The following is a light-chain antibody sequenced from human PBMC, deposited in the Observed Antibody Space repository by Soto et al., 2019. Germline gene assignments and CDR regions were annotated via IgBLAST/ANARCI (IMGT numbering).Light chain of an antibody. CDR1: NSVVGGYNY. CDR3: SEYTSNSTLV. J-gene: IGLJ1*01. Sequence: HSALTQPPSVSGAPGQTVTISCTGNNSVVGGYNYFSRHQQHQGQAPNLMIDEVSNRPSGVSNRCSGSKSGNTVSLTRFGLQAEDEYYYHVSEYTSNSTLVFGNGTKVTVL. V-gene: IGLV2-14*01. CDR2: EVS.